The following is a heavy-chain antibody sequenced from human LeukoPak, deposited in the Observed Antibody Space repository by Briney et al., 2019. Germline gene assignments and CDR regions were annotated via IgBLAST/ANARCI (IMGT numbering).Heavy chain of an antibody. CDR1: GYTLTELS. CDR3: AREEDYDILTVYFDY. J-gene: IGHJ4*02. Sequence: GASVKVSCKVSGYTLTELSMHWVRQAPGKGLEWMGGFDPEDGETIYAQKFQGRVTITADKSTSTAYMELSSLRSEDTAVYYCAREEDYDILTVYFDYWGQGTLVTVSS. D-gene: IGHD3-9*01. V-gene: IGHV1-24*01. CDR2: FDPEDGET.